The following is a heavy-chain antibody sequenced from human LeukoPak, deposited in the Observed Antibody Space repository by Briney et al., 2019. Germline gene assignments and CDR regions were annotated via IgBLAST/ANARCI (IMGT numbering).Heavy chain of an antibody. Sequence: ASVKVSCKVSGYTLTELSMHWVRQAPGKGLEWMGGFDPEDGETIYAQKFQGRVTMTEDTSTDTAYMELSSLRSEDTAVYYCARDGYLFGGDGGYWFDPWGQGTLVTVSS. CDR1: GYTLTELS. J-gene: IGHJ5*02. V-gene: IGHV1-24*01. D-gene: IGHD3-16*01. CDR2: FDPEDGET. CDR3: ARDGYLFGGDGGYWFDP.